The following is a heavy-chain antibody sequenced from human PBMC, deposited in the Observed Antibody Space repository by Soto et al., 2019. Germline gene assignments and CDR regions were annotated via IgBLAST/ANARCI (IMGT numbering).Heavy chain of an antibody. CDR1: GGSIRDYY. J-gene: IGHJ4*02. V-gene: IGHV4-59*01. CDR3: ASQYYYDSSGSQTFDY. D-gene: IGHD3-22*01. CDR2: IYYTGGT. Sequence: SETLSLTCTVSGGSIRDYYWGWIRQSPGKGLEWIGDIYYTGGTNYNPSLKSRVTISVDTSKNQFSLKLSSVTAADTAVYYCASQYYYDSSGSQTFDYWGQGTQVTVSS.